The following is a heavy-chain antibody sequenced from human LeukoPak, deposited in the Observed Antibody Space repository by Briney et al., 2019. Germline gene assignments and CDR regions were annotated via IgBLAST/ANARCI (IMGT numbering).Heavy chain of an antibody. CDR1: GFTFSSYW. Sequence: GGYLRLSCAASGFTFSSYWMSWVRQAPGKGLEWVANIKQDGREKYYVDSVKGRFTISRDNAKNSLYLQMNSLRAEDTAVHYCARVGWLPVPIDYWGQGTLVTVSS. D-gene: IGHD6-19*01. CDR2: IKQDGREK. V-gene: IGHV3-7*01. J-gene: IGHJ4*02. CDR3: ARVGWLPVPIDY.